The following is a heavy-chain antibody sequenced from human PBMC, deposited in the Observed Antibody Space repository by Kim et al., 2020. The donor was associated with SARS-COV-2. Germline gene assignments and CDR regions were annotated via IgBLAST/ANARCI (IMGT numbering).Heavy chain of an antibody. J-gene: IGHJ3*01. D-gene: IGHD3-10*01. CDR2: IKTRADGGTT. Sequence: GGSLRLSCEASGFTFSNAWMNWVRQAPGKGLEWVGRIKTRADGGTTDYATPVKGRFTVSRDDSKDTLYLQMKGLKTEDTAVYFCTTDLWYGERAFHLWGQGTMVGVSS. CDR1: GFTFSNAW. CDR3: TTDLWYGERAFHL. V-gene: IGHV3-15*01.